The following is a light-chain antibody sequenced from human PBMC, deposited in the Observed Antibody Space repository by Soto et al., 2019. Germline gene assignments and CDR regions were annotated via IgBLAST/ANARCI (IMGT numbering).Light chain of an antibody. V-gene: IGKV4-1*01. CDR3: QQYFSTPPVT. CDR2: WAS. Sequence: DIVMTQSPDSLAVSLGERATINCKSSQSVLYSSNNKNYLAWYQLKPGQPPKLLISWASVRESGVPDRFSGSGSGTDFTLTISSLQAEDAAIYYCQQYFSTPPVTFGPGTKIEVK. CDR1: QSVLYSSNNKNY. J-gene: IGKJ3*01.